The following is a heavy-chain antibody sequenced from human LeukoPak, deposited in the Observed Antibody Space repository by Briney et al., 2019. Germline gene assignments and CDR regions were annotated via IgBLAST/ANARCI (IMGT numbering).Heavy chain of an antibody. D-gene: IGHD2-15*01. CDR3: ARDWVVAATGDAFDI. Sequence: PGGSLRLSCTASGFTFSTYAMTWVRQAPGKGLEWVSSISSSSSYIYYADSVKGRFTISRDNAKNSLYLQMNSLRAEDTAVYYCARDWVVAATGDAFDIWGQGTMVTVSS. CDR1: GFTFSTYA. V-gene: IGHV3-21*01. J-gene: IGHJ3*02. CDR2: ISSSSSYI.